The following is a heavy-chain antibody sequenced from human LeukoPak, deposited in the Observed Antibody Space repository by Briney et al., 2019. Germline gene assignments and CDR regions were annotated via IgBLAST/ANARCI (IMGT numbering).Heavy chain of an antibody. CDR2: INHSGST. CDR3: ARRRVRVVTAIYYMDV. CDR1: GGSFSGYY. V-gene: IGHV4-34*01. Sequence: SETLSLTCAVYGGSFSGYYWSWIRQPPGKGLEWIGEINHSGSTNYNPSLKSRVTISVDTSKNQFSLKLSSVTAADTAVYYCARRRVRVVTAIYYMDVWGKGTTVTISS. D-gene: IGHD2-21*02. J-gene: IGHJ6*03.